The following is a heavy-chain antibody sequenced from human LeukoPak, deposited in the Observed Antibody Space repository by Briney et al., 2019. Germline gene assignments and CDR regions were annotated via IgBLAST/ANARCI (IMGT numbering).Heavy chain of an antibody. J-gene: IGHJ4*02. V-gene: IGHV1-18*01. CDR3: ARDNPYGPLDY. CDR1: GGTFSSYA. D-gene: IGHD4-17*01. Sequence: ASVKVSCKASGGTFSSYAISWVRQAPGHGLEWMAWISAHNGDTKYAQNFQGRVTMTTDTSTSTAYMELKSLRSDDTAVYYCARDNPYGPLDYWGQGTLVTVSS. CDR2: ISAHNGDT.